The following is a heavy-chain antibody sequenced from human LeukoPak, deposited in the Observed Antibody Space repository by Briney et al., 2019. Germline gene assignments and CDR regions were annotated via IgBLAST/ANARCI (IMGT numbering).Heavy chain of an antibody. CDR2: IYYSGST. J-gene: IGHJ6*02. V-gene: IGHV4-39*01. Sequence: PSETLSLTCTVSGGSISSSSYYWGWIRQPPGKGLEWIGSIYYSGSTYYNPSLKSRVTISVDTSKNQFSLKLSSVTAADTAVYYCARQVLRYFLETYSMDVWGQGTTVTVSS. CDR1: GGSISSSSYY. D-gene: IGHD3-9*01. CDR3: ARQVLRYFLETYSMDV.